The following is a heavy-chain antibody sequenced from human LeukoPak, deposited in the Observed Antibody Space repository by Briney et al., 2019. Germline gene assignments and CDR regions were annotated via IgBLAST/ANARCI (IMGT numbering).Heavy chain of an antibody. V-gene: IGHV3-48*03. Sequence: PGGSLRLSCAASGFTFSSYEMNWVRQAPGKGLEWVSYISSSGSTIYYADSVKGRFTISRDNAKNTLYLQMNSLRAEDTAVYYCARGGPDSSGWYFDYWGQGTLVTVSS. CDR3: ARGGPDSSGWYFDY. CDR1: GFTFSSYE. D-gene: IGHD6-19*01. J-gene: IGHJ4*02. CDR2: ISSSGSTI.